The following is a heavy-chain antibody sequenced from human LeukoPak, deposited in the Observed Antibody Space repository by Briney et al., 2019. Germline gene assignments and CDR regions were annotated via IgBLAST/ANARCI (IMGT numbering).Heavy chain of an antibody. J-gene: IGHJ4*02. CDR2: INSDGSST. CDR3: ARGRTTVTTFDY. CDR1: GFTFSSYW. V-gene: IGHV3-74*01. D-gene: IGHD4-17*01. Sequence: QPGGSLRLSCAASGFTFSSYWMHWVRQAPGKGLVWVSRINSDGSSTSYADSVKGRFTISRDNAKNSLYLQMNTLRAEDTAVHYCARGRTTVTTFDYWGQGTLVTVSS.